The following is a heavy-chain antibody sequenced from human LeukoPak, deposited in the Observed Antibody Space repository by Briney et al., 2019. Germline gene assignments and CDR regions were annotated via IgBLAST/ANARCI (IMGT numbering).Heavy chain of an antibody. CDR3: AKVLTTVTTWDAFDI. CDR1: GFTFSSYS. D-gene: IGHD4-17*01. J-gene: IGHJ3*02. V-gene: IGHV3-21*04. CDR2: ISSSSSYI. Sequence: GGSLRLSCAASGFTFSSYSMNWVRQAPGKGLEWVSSISSSSSYIYYADSVKGRFTISRDNSKNTLYLQMNSLRAEDTAVYYCAKVLTTVTTWDAFDIWGQGTMVTVSS.